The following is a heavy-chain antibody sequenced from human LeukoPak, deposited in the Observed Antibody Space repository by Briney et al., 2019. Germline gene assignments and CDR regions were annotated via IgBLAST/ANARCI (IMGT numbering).Heavy chain of an antibody. V-gene: IGHV3-48*01. J-gene: IGHJ4*02. D-gene: IGHD2-2*01. Sequence: GGSLRLSCAASGFTFSSYSMNWVRQAPGKGLEWVSYISSSSSTIYYADSVKGRFTISRDNAKNSLYLQMNSLRAEDTAVYYGASQVVPAANYWGQGTLVTVSS. CDR3: ASQVVPAANY. CDR2: ISSSSSTI. CDR1: GFTFSSYS.